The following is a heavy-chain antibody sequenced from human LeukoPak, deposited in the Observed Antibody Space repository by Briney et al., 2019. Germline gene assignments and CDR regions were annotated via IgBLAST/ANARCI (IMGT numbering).Heavy chain of an antibody. V-gene: IGHV4-59*11. CDR3: ARLYYCSSTSCLDAFDI. CDR1: GGSISSHY. CDR2: IYYSGST. J-gene: IGHJ3*02. Sequence: PSETLSLTCTVSGGSISSHYWSWIRQPPGKGLEWIGYIYYSGSTNYNPSLKSRVTISVDTSKNQFSLKLSSVTAADTAVYYCARLYYCSSTSCLDAFDIWGQGTMVTVSS. D-gene: IGHD2-2*01.